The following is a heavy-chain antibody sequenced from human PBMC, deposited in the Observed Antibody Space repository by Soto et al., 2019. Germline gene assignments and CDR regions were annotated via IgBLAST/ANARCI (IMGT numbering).Heavy chain of an antibody. Sequence: QVQLQESGPGLVKPSGTLSLTCAVSGGSISSSNWWSWVRQPPGKGLERIGEIYHSGSTNCNPSLQSRVTISVDKSKTQFSLKLSSVNAADTAVYYCASVRGGYYYAMDVWGQGTTITVSS. D-gene: IGHD3-10*02. CDR2: IYHSGST. CDR1: GGSISSSNW. V-gene: IGHV4-4*02. CDR3: ASVRGGYYYAMDV. J-gene: IGHJ6*02.